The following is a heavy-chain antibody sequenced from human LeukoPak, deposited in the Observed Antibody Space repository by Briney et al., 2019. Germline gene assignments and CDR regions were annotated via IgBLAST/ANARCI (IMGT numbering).Heavy chain of an antibody. CDR1: GFTFSSFG. CDR3: VRSLRSADF. CDR2: ITYDGSKK. J-gene: IGHJ4*02. V-gene: IGHV3-30-3*01. Sequence: GGSLRLSCAASGFTFSSFGMHWARQAPGKGLEWVAVITYDGSKKYYADSVKGRFTISRDNAKNTLFLQMDSLRAEDTALYYCVRSLRSADFWGQGTLVTVSS.